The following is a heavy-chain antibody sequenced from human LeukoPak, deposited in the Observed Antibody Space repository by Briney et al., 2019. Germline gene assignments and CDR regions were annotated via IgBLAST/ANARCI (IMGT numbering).Heavy chain of an antibody. J-gene: IGHJ4*02. CDR3: ARASSSWYHDY. Sequence: PSETLSLTCTVSGASISGYYWSWIRQPPGKGLEWIGYIYYSGSTDYDPSLKSRVTTSVDTSKNQFSLKLSSVTAADTAVYYCARASSSWYHDYWGQGTLVTVSS. CDR2: IYYSGST. D-gene: IGHD6-13*01. CDR1: GASISGYY. V-gene: IGHV4-59*01.